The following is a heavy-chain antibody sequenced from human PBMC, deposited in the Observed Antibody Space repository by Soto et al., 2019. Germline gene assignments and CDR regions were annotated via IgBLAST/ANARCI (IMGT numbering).Heavy chain of an antibody. Sequence: SETLSLTCTVSGGSISSNSYYWNWIRQPPGKGLEWIGNLFYSGATYRNPSLQSRVTISVDTSKNQFSLHLSSVTAADTAVYYCARHAAYDSDWGGSDGSDYWGQGTLVTVSS. CDR2: LFYSGAT. CDR3: ARHAAYDSDWGGSDGSDY. D-gene: IGHD3-16*01. J-gene: IGHJ4*02. V-gene: IGHV4-39*01. CDR1: GGSISSNSYY.